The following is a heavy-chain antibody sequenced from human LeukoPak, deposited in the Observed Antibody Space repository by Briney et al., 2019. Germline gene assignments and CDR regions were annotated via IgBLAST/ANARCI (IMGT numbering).Heavy chain of an antibody. J-gene: IGHJ4*02. Sequence: GGSLRLSCAASGFSFTSYHMNWVRQAPGMGLEWVSHIDSIGTTIDYADSVKGRFTISRDDAKSSLYLQMNGLRPEDTAVYYCTSPRGGSRPDYWGQGTLVTVSS. CDR1: GFSFTSYH. V-gene: IGHV3-48*03. D-gene: IGHD3-10*01. CDR2: IDSIGTTI. CDR3: TSPRGGSRPDY.